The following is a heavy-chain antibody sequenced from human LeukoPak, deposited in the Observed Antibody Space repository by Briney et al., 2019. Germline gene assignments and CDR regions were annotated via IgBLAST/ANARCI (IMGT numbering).Heavy chain of an antibody. CDR1: GYTFTDYY. CDR2: INPNSGDT. D-gene: IGHD2-15*01. CDR3: ARVGPSRYCSGGSCYFYYYYMDV. J-gene: IGHJ6*03. Sequence: ASVKVSCKASGYTFTDYYIHWVRQAPGQGLEWMGWINPNSGDTNYAQKFQGRVTMTRDTSISTAYMELSRLRSGDTAVYYCARVGPSRYCSGGSCYFYYYYMDVWGKGTTVTVSS. V-gene: IGHV1-2*02.